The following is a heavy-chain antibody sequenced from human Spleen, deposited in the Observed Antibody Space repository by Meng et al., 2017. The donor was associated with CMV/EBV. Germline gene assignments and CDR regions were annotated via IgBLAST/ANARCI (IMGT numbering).Heavy chain of an antibody. D-gene: IGHD3-9*01. CDR3: ARDYDWGADY. J-gene: IGHJ4*02. Sequence: ASVKVSCKASGYTFTDYYIHWVRLAPGQGLEWMGWIRPNNGDTNYAQDFQGRITVTSDSSFNTVYMELSRLTSDDTAVYYCARDYDWGADYWGQGTLVTVSS. CDR1: GYTFTDYY. CDR2: IRPNNGDT. V-gene: IGHV1-2*02.